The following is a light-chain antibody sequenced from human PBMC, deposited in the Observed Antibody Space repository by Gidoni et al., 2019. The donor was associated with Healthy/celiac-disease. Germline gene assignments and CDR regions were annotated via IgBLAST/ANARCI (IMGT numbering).Light chain of an antibody. CDR1: QIVSSN. Sequence: EIVMTQSPATLSVSPGERATLSCRASQIVSSNLAWYQQKPGQAPRLLIYGASTMATGIPARFSGSGSGTEFTLTISSLQSEDFAVYYCQQYNSWPPWTFGQGTKVEIK. CDR2: GAS. J-gene: IGKJ1*01. V-gene: IGKV3-15*01. CDR3: QQYNSWPPWT.